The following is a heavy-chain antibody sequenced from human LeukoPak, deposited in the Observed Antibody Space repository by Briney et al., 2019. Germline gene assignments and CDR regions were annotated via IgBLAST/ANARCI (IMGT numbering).Heavy chain of an antibody. V-gene: IGHV4-34*01. CDR2: IYYSGST. CDR1: GGSFSGYY. CDR3: ARHDTMTTVQEGLFDY. Sequence: RTSETLSLTCAVYGGSFSGYYWSWIRQPPGKGLEWIGSIYYSGSTYYNPSLKSRVTISVDTSKNQFSLKLSSVTAADTAVYYCARHDTMTTVQEGLFDYWGQGTLVTVSS. J-gene: IGHJ4*02. D-gene: IGHD4-17*01.